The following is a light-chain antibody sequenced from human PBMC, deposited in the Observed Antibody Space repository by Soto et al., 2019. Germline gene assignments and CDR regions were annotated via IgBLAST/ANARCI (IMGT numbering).Light chain of an antibody. CDR1: QSVLYSSNNKNY. J-gene: IGKJ1*01. CDR2: WAS. Sequence: DIVMTQSPDSLAVSLGESATINCKSSQSVLYSSNNKNYLAWYQQKPGQPPKLLIYWASTRESGVPDRFSGSGSGTDFTLTISSLQAEDVAVYYCQQYYSSWTFXQGTKVDIK. CDR3: QQYYSSWT. V-gene: IGKV4-1*01.